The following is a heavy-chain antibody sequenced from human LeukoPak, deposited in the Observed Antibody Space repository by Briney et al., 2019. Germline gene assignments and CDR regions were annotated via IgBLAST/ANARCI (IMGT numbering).Heavy chain of an antibody. Sequence: GGSLRLSCAASGFTFSSYSMNWVRQAPGKGLEWVSSISSSGSYIYYADSVKGRFTISRDNAKNSLYLQMNSLRAEDTAVYYCARGAVVAAADYWGQGTPVTVSS. CDR2: ISSSGSYI. J-gene: IGHJ4*02. CDR1: GFTFSSYS. CDR3: ARGAVVAAADY. V-gene: IGHV3-21*01. D-gene: IGHD2-15*01.